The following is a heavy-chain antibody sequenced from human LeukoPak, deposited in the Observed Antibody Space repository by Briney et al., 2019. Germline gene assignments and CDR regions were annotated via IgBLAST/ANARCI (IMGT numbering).Heavy chain of an antibody. Sequence: PGGSLRLSCAASGFTVSSNYMSWVRQAPGKGLEWVSGIYSGGSTYYADSAKGRFTISRDNSKNTLHLQMNSLRAEDTAVYYCASLYSGSYQIFDYWGQGTLVTVSP. V-gene: IGHV3-53*01. J-gene: IGHJ4*02. CDR2: IYSGGST. CDR1: GFTVSSNY. D-gene: IGHD1-26*01. CDR3: ASLYSGSYQIFDY.